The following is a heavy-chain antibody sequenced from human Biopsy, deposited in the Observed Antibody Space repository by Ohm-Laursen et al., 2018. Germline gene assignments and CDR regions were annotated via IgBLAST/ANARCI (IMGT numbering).Heavy chain of an antibody. J-gene: IGHJ5*02. CDR1: DGSINSYY. Sequence: GTLSLTCAVSDGSINSYYWNWIRQPPGKGLEWIGSMHNSGSTYYNPSLKSRVTISIDASKNQFSLKLTSVTAADTTVYYCVRHALRLGPKKNWFDTWGQGTLVTVSS. V-gene: IGHV4-59*05. CDR3: VRHALRLGPKKNWFDT. CDR2: MHNSGST. D-gene: IGHD3-16*01.